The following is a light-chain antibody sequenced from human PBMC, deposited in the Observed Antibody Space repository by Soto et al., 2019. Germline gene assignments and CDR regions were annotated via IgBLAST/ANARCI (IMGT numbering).Light chain of an antibody. CDR3: QQYDNLIFT. CDR2: DAS. CDR1: QDISNY. V-gene: IGKV1-33*01. Sequence: DIQMTQSPSSLSASLGARVTITCQGSQDISNYLNWYQQKPGKAPKLLIYDASNLETGVPSRFSGSGSGTDFTFTISSLQPEDIATYYCQQYDNLIFTFGPGTKVDIK. J-gene: IGKJ3*01.